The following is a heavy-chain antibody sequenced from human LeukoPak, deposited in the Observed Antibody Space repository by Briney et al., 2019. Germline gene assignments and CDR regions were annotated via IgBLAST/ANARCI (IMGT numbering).Heavy chain of an antibody. D-gene: IGHD1-26*01. Sequence: PETLSLTCTVSGGSISSYYWSWIRQPAGKGLEWIGRIYTSGSTNYNPSLKSRVTMSVDTSKNQFSLKLSSVTAADTAVYYCARDLGATSYYYYYMDVWGKGTTVTVSS. CDR3: ARDLGATSYYYYYMDV. CDR2: IYTSGST. V-gene: IGHV4-4*07. CDR1: GGSISSYY. J-gene: IGHJ6*03.